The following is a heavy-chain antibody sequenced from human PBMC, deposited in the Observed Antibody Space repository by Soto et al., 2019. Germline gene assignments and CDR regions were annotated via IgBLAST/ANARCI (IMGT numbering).Heavy chain of an antibody. CDR3: ASGGTTVNRRFDF. CDR2: IITILDTT. V-gene: IGHV1-69*01. CDR1: GGTSSSYA. D-gene: IGHD4-4*01. J-gene: IGHJ4*02. Sequence: QVQVVQSGAEVKKPGSSVRVSCKASGGTSSSYAITWMRQAPGQGREWIGGIITILDTTDYAQKFQCRVTFTADESPSTVYMELSSLTSEDRAVYYCASGGTTVNRRFDFWGQGTLVTVSS.